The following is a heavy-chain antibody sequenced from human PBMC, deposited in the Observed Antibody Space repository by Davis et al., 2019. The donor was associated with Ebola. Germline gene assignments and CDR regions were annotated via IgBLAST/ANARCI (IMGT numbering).Heavy chain of an antibody. V-gene: IGHV3-30*02. Sequence: GESLKISCAASGFTFSSYWMSWVRQAPGKGLEWVAVIWYDGSNKYYADSVKGRFTISRDNSKNTLYLQMNSLRAEDTAVYYCAKEAGSYWYYYGMDVWGQGTTVTVSS. D-gene: IGHD1-26*01. CDR1: GFTFSSYW. J-gene: IGHJ6*02. CDR3: AKEAGSYWYYYGMDV. CDR2: IWYDGSNK.